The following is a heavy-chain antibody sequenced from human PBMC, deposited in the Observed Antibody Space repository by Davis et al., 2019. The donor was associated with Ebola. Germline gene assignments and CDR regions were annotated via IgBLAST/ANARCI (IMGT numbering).Heavy chain of an antibody. CDR3: ARAADYGDYQNQVGRFFDY. Sequence: PSETLSLTCAVYGGSFSGYYWTWIRQPPGKGLEWIGEISHTGITHYNPSLKSRVTISVDTSKNQFSLKLSSVTAADTAVYYCARAADYGDYQNQVGRFFDYWGQGTLVTVSS. CDR1: GGSFSGYY. D-gene: IGHD4-17*01. V-gene: IGHV4-34*01. CDR2: ISHTGIT. J-gene: IGHJ4*02.